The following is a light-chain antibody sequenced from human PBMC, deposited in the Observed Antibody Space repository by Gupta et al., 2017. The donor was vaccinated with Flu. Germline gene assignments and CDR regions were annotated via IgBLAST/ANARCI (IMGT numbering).Light chain of an antibody. CDR2: EVC. CDR3: RQRIQLPGT. Sequence: VSPGKPASISWKASQPRRHEDGKNYLFWYQQKPGRPPHLLIYEVCNRGYRVPERFIGSGSGTDFTLKISQGEPEDVGVYYCRQRIQLPGTFGQGTKLEIK. V-gene: IGKV2D-29*01. CDR1: QPRRHEDGKNY. J-gene: IGKJ2*01.